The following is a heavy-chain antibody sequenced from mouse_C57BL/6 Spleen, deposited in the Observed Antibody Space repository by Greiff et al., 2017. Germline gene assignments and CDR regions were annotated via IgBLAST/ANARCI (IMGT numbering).Heavy chain of an antibody. CDR1: GFTFSDFY. CDR2: SRNKANDYTT. D-gene: IGHD1-1*01. Sequence: EVKLVESGGGLVQSGRSLRLSCATSGFTFSDFYMEWVRQAPGKGLEWIAASRNKANDYTTEYSASVKGRFIVSRDTSQSILYLQMNALRAEDTAIYYCARARYYGSSYDWYFDVWGTGTTVTVSS. CDR3: ARARYYGSSYDWYFDV. J-gene: IGHJ1*03. V-gene: IGHV7-1*01.